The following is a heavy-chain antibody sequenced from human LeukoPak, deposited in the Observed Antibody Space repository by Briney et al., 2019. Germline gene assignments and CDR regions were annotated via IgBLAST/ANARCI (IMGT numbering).Heavy chain of an antibody. Sequence: PTGGSLRLSCAASGFTFSGYNLNWVRQAPGKGLEWVSYISSGSSTIYYADSVKGRFTISRDNAKNSLYLQMNSLRAEDTAVYYCARAYSSSWYPYFDYWGQGTLVTVSS. CDR1: GFTFSGYN. J-gene: IGHJ4*02. CDR2: ISSGSSTI. D-gene: IGHD6-13*01. CDR3: ARAYSSSWYPYFDY. V-gene: IGHV3-48*04.